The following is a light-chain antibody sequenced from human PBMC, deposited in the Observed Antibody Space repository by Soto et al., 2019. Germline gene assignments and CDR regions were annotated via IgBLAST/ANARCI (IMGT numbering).Light chain of an antibody. CDR1: QSVSNTY. CDR3: QQYGTSPPVYA. Sequence: EIGLTQAPGTLSLSPGERATLSGRTRQSVSNTYLAWYQQKPGKAPRLLIYGASSRPTGIPARFSGSGSGTDFTLTISRLEPEDFAVYYCQQYGTSPPVYAFGQGTKLEIK. V-gene: IGKV3-20*01. CDR2: GAS. J-gene: IGKJ2*01.